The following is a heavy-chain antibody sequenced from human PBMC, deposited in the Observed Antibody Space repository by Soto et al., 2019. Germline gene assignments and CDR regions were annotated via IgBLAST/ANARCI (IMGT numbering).Heavy chain of an antibody. CDR1: GGSISSGGYY. CDR2: IYYSGST. D-gene: IGHD3-10*01. Sequence: SETLSLTCTVSGGSISSGGYYWSWIRQHPGKGLEWIGYIYYSGSTYYNPSLKSRVTISVDTSKNQFSLKLSSVTAADTAVYYCARARGVWFAPLWFDPWGQGTLVTVSS. CDR3: ARARGVWFAPLWFDP. J-gene: IGHJ5*02. V-gene: IGHV4-31*03.